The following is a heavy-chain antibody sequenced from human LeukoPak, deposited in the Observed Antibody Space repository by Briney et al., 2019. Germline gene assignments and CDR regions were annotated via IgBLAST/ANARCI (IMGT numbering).Heavy chain of an antibody. CDR1: SGSISSYY. D-gene: IGHD3-10*01. Sequence: PSETLSLTCTVSSGSISSYYWSWIRQPAGKGLEWIGYIHYTGNTDYNPSLTSRVTMSVDTSKNQFSLMLTSVTAADTAVYYCARGYGSGSYNNFNKWGQGLLVAVSS. CDR3: ARGYGSGSYNNFNK. CDR2: IHYTGNT. J-gene: IGHJ4*02. V-gene: IGHV4-59*01.